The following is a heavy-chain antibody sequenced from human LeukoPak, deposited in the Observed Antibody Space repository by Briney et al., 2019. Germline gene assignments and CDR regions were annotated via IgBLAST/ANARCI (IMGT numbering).Heavy chain of an antibody. Sequence: SETLSLTCTVSGGSVSSGRYYWSWIRQPAGKGLEWIGRIYTRGSTNYNPSLKSRVTISVDTSKNQFSLNLTSVTAADTAVYYCATDGMVRGPDAWFDSWGQGTLVTVSS. CDR2: IYTRGST. CDR3: ATDGMVRGPDAWFDS. CDR1: GGSVSSGRYY. J-gene: IGHJ5*01. V-gene: IGHV4-61*02. D-gene: IGHD3-10*01.